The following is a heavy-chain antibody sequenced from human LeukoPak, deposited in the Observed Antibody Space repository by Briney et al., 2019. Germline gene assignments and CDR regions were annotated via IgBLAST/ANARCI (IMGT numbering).Heavy chain of an antibody. D-gene: IGHD3-16*01. CDR1: GFSFSTFG. CDR3: AKDHVTWGNRYFDH. J-gene: IGHJ4*02. V-gene: IGHV3-30*02. CDR2: IGHDGSKI. Sequence: GSLRLSCAASGFSFSTFGMHWVRPAPGKGLEWVAFIGHDGSKIYYADSVQGRFTISRDNSKNTLYLEMNSLSGEDTALYYCAKDHVTWGNRYFDHWGQGTLGTVSS.